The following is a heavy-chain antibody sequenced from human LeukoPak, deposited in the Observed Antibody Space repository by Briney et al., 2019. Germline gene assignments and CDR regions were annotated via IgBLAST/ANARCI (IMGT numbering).Heavy chain of an antibody. J-gene: IGHJ4*02. Sequence: GGSLRLSCAASGFTFSSYGMHWVRQAPGKGLEWVAFIRYDGSNKYYADSVKGRFTISRDNSKNTLYLQMNSLRAEDTAVYYCAKDLNPYYYDSSGYLDYWGQGTLVTVSS. CDR3: AKDLNPYYYDSSGYLDY. V-gene: IGHV3-30*02. D-gene: IGHD3-22*01. CDR1: GFTFSSYG. CDR2: IRYDGSNK.